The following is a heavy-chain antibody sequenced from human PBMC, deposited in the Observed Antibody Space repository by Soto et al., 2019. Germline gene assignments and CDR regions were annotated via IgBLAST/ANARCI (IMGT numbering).Heavy chain of an antibody. CDR1: GYSFAGYW. CDR2: IDPSDSQT. V-gene: IGHV5-10-1*01. D-gene: IGHD3-22*01. J-gene: IGHJ4*02. CDR3: ARQIYDSDTGPNFQYYFDS. Sequence: PVESLKISCKGSGYSFAGYWITWVRQKPWKGLEWVGRIDPSDSQTYYSPSFRGHVTISVTKSITTVFLQWSSLRASDTAMYYCARQIYDSDTGPNFQYYFDSWGQGTPVTVSS.